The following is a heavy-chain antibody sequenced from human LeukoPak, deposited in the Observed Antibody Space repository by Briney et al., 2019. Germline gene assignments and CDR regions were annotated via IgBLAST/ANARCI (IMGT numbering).Heavy chain of an antibody. V-gene: IGHV3-66*01. CDR1: GFTVSSNY. J-gene: IGHJ4*02. CDR2: IYSGGST. CDR3: ASRGGYYYDSSGLVS. Sequence: GGSLRLSCAASGFTVSSNYMSWIRQAPGKGLEWVSVIYSGGSTYYADSVKGRFTISRDNSKNTLYLQMNSLRAEDTAVYYCASRGGYYYDSSGLVSWGRGTLVTVSS. D-gene: IGHD3-22*01.